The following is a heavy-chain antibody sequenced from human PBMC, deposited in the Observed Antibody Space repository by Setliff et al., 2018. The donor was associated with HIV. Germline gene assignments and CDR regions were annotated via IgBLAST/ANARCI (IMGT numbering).Heavy chain of an antibody. D-gene: IGHD4-17*01. V-gene: IGHV4-59*11. J-gene: IGHJ3*01. Sequence: SETLSLTCTVSGGSISSHYWSWIRQPPGKGLEWIWYIYYSGNTNYNPSLKSRVTISVDTSKNQLSLKLISVTAADTAVYYCVGDPKTTTQVAFDFWGQGTMVTVSS. CDR2: IYYSGNT. CDR3: VGDPKTTTQVAFDF. CDR1: GGSISSHY.